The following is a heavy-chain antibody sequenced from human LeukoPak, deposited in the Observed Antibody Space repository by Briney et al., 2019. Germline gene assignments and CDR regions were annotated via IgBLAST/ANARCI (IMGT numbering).Heavy chain of an antibody. J-gene: IGHJ3*01. D-gene: IGHD6-19*01. CDR2: MNADSGET. CDR1: GYNIISHD. CDR3: SRVPRTAVAL. V-gene: IGHV1-8*01. Sequence: ASVKVSCKASGYNIISHDIYWVRQATGQGLEWMGYMNADSGETEYAQKFQGRVTLTTDTSISTVYMELRSLTSEDTGIYYCSRVPRTAVALRGQGTMVTVST.